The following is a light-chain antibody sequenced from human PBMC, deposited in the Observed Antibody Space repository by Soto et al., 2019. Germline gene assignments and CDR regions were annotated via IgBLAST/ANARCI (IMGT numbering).Light chain of an antibody. J-gene: IGKJ1*01. CDR3: QQYGSSRWT. V-gene: IGKV3-20*01. CDR1: QSIGIY. Sequence: EIVLTQSPATLSLSPGERATLSCRASQSIGIYLAWYRQKPGQAPRLLIYGASNRATGIPARISGSGSGTDFTLTISRLEPEDFAVYYCQQYGSSRWTFGQGTKVDIK. CDR2: GAS.